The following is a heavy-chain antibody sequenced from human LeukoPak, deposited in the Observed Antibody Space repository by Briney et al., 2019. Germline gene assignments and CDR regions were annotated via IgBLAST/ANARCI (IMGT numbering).Heavy chain of an antibody. CDR3: ARGRPHGV. Sequence: ASVKVSCKASGYTFTKYDINWIRQAPGQGLEWMGWVNPLTGETGYTQKFRGRVTMTRDTSTNTAYMELSSLRVDDTAVYYCARGRPHGVWGKGTMVTVSS. CDR2: VNPLTGET. J-gene: IGHJ6*04. V-gene: IGHV1-8*01. CDR1: GYTFTKYD.